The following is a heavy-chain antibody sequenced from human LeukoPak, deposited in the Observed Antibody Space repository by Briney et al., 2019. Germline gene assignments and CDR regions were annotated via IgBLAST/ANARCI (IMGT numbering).Heavy chain of an antibody. CDR2: IIPIFGTA. CDR3: ARGKYSSGWTDVGN. CDR1: GGTFSSYA. V-gene: IGHV1-69*06. Sequence: SVKVSCKASGGTFSSYAISWVRQAPGQGLEWMGGIIPIFGTANYAQKFQGRVTITADKSTSTAYMELSSLRSEDTAVYYCARGKYSSGWTDVGNWGQGTLVTVSS. D-gene: IGHD6-19*01. J-gene: IGHJ4*02.